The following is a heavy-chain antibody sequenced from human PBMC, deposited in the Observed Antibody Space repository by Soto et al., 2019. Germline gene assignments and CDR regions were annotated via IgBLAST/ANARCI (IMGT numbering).Heavy chain of an antibody. Sequence: ASVKVSCKASGYTFTTYGIGWVRQAPGQGLEWMGWISAYNGNTDYAQRLQGRVTITTDTSTSTAYMELRSLRSDDTAVYYCARVAVAFDYWGQGTLVTVSS. CDR2: ISAYNGNT. J-gene: IGHJ4*02. CDR1: GYTFTTYG. D-gene: IGHD6-19*01. CDR3: ARVAVAFDY. V-gene: IGHV1-18*01.